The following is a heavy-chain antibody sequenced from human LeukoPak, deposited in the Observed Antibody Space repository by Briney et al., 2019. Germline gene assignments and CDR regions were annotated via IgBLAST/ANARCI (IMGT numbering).Heavy chain of an antibody. CDR1: GFTFSSYA. V-gene: IGHV3-23*01. CDR3: ARDPLAIVGATGY. D-gene: IGHD1-26*01. J-gene: IGHJ4*02. CDR2: ISGSGGST. Sequence: AGGSLRLSCAASGFTFSSYAMSWVRQAPGKGLEWVSAISGSGGSTYYADSVKGRFTISRDNSKNTLYLQMNSLRAEDTAVYYCARDPLAIVGATGYWGQGTLVTVSS.